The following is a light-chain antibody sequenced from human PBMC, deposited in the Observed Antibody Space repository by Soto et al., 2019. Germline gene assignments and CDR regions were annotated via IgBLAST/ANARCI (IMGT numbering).Light chain of an antibody. V-gene: IGKV1-39*01. CDR2: AAS. Sequence: QLTQSPSPLSASVGDRVSISCRASRATTNHLNWYQQKPGKAPILLVYAASTLETGVPSRFSGSGSGTDFTLTIDSLQPEDVATYFCQQNYITPLTFGGGTKVDIK. CDR3: QQNYITPLT. J-gene: IGKJ4*01. CDR1: RATTNH.